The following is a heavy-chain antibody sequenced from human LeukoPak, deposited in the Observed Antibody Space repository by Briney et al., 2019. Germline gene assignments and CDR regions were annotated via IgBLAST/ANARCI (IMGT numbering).Heavy chain of an antibody. D-gene: IGHD3-22*01. CDR1: GYTFTSYY. Sequence: ASVKVSCKASGYTFTSYYMHWVRQAPGQGLEWMGIINPSGGSTSYAQKFQGRVTMTRDTSTSTVYMELSSLRSEDTAVYYCARESDVIGPQNHWLDPWGQGTLVTVSS. CDR3: ARESDVIGPQNHWLDP. CDR2: INPSGGST. V-gene: IGHV1-46*01. J-gene: IGHJ5*02.